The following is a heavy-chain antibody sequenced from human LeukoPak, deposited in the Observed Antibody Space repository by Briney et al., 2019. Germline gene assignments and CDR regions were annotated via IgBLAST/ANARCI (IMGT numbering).Heavy chain of an antibody. Sequence: ASVKVSCKASGYTFTSYTMHWVRQAPGQRLEWMGWINACNGNTKSSQKFQGRVTITRDTSATTAYMELSSLRSEDTAVYYCARGGSLDYWGQGTLVTVSS. D-gene: IGHD6-13*01. CDR3: ARGGSLDY. J-gene: IGHJ4*02. CDR2: INACNGNT. V-gene: IGHV1-3*01. CDR1: GYTFTSYT.